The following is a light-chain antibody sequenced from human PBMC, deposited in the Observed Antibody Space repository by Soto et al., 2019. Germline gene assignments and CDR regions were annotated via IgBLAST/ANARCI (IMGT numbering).Light chain of an antibody. CDR2: KAS. V-gene: IGKV1-5*03. J-gene: IGKJ2*01. CDR1: QIISTW. CDR3: QHRRT. Sequence: DIQMTQSPSTLSASVGDRVTITCRASQIISTWLAWYQQKPGKAPKLLIYKASSLESGVPSRFSGSGSGTEFTLTISSLQPDDFATYYCQHRRTFGQGTKLDIK.